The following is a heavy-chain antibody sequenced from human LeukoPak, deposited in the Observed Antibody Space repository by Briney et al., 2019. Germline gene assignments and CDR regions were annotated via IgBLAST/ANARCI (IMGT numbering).Heavy chain of an antibody. D-gene: IGHD3-22*01. CDR1: GFTVSSNY. CDR2: IYSGGST. CDR3: AGTYDSSGYDPGG. Sequence: GGSLRLSCAASGFTVSSNYMSWVRQAPGKGLEWVSVIYSGGSTYYADSVKGRFTISRDNSKNTLYLQMNSLRAEDTAVFYCAGTYDSSGYDPGGWGQGTLVTVSS. V-gene: IGHV3-66*01. J-gene: IGHJ4*02.